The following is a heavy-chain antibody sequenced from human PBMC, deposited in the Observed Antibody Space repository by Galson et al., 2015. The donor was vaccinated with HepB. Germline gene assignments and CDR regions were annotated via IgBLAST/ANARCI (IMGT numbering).Heavy chain of an antibody. D-gene: IGHD3-22*01. Sequence: SLRLSCAASGFTFSSYSMNWVRQAPGKGLEWVSSISSSSSYIYYADSVKGRFTISRDNAKNSLYLQMNSLRAEDTAVYYCARDPYSIYDSSGPFDYWGQGTLVTVSS. J-gene: IGHJ4*02. CDR2: ISSSSSYI. CDR1: GFTFSSYS. V-gene: IGHV3-21*01. CDR3: ARDPYSIYDSSGPFDY.